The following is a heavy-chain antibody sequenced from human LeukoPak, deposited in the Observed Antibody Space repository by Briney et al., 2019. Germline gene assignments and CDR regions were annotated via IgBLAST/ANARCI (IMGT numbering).Heavy chain of an antibody. V-gene: IGHV1-18*01. CDR2: ISAYNGNT. CDR3: ARATAKDIVVVVAATRLDY. Sequence: ASVKVSCKASGYTFTSYGISWVRQAPGQGLEWMGWISAYNGNTNYAQKFQSRVTMTRDTSISTAYMELSRLRSDDTAVYYCARATAKDIVVVVAATRLDYWGQGTLVTVSS. D-gene: IGHD2-15*01. CDR1: GYTFTSYG. J-gene: IGHJ4*02.